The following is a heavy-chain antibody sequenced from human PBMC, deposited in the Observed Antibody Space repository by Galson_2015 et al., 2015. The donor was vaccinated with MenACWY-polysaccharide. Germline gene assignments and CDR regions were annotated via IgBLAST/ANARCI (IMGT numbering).Heavy chain of an antibody. V-gene: IGHV3-69-1*01. CDR3: ARDPRQSLNLRSYWFFDL. CDR2: ISSTDLK. CDR1: GFIFSDHS. J-gene: IGHJ2*01. D-gene: IGHD5/OR15-5a*01. Sequence: SCAASGFIFSDHSVHWVRQAPGKGLEWVSFISSTDLKDYADSVRGRFTISRDNAKNSLFLQMDSLRGEDTALYFCARDPRQSLNLRSYWFFDLWGRGTLVTVSS.